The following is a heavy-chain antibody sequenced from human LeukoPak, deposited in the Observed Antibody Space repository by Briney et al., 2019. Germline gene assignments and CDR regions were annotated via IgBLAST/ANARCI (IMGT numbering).Heavy chain of an antibody. Sequence: PGRSLRLSCAASGFTFSSYAMHWVRQAPGKGLEWVAVISYDGSNKYYADSVKGRFTISRDNSKNTLYLQMNSLRAEDTAVYYCARGLGPRWLQLAGNDYWGQGTLVTVSS. J-gene: IGHJ4*02. CDR2: ISYDGSNK. CDR1: GFTFSSYA. V-gene: IGHV3-30-3*01. D-gene: IGHD5-24*01. CDR3: ARGLGPRWLQLAGNDY.